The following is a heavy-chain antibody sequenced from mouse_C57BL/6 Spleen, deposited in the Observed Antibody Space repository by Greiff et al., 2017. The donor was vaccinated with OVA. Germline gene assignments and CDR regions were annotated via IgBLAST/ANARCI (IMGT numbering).Heavy chain of an antibody. J-gene: IGHJ3*01. V-gene: IGHV5-4*01. CDR1: GFTFSSYA. CDR3: AREGYYDRAGLFAY. CDR2: ISDGGSYT. Sequence: EVQLVESGGGLVKPGGSLKLSCAASGFTFSSYAMSWVRQTPEKRLEWVATISDGGSYTYYPDNVKGRFTISRDNAKNNLYLQMSHLKSEGTAMYYCAREGYYDRAGLFAYWGQGTLVTVSA. D-gene: IGHD1-1*02.